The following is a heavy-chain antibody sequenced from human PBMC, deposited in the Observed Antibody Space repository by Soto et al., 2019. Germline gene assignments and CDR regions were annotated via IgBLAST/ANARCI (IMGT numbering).Heavy chain of an antibody. J-gene: IGHJ4*02. V-gene: IGHV1-46*01. D-gene: IGHD4-17*01. CDR1: GYRFIDYQ. CDR3: VKEGPTAYRFHY. Sequence: ASVKVSCKPSGYRFIDYQIHWVRQAPGRGLEWLGIVNPNGGATSYPRKFQGRISMTRDMSTATVYMELTTLTSDDTAVYHCVKEGPTAYRFHYWGQGTLVTVSS. CDR2: VNPNGGAT.